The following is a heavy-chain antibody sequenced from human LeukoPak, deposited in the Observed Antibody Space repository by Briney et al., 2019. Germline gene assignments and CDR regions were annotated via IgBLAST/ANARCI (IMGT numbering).Heavy chain of an antibody. D-gene: IGHD3-22*01. CDR1: GFIFDDYG. CDR2: INWKGGST. J-gene: IGHJ4*02. CDR3: ARSNYYDSTGYPFDY. V-gene: IGHV3-20*04. Sequence: GGSLRLSCAASGFIFDDYGMSWVRQAPGKGLEWVCGINWKGGSTGYADSVKGRFTISRDNAKNSLYLQMNSLRAEDTVFYYCARSNYYDSTGYPFDYWGQGTLVTVSS.